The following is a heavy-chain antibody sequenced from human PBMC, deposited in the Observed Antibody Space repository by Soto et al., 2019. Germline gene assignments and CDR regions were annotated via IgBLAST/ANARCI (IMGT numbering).Heavy chain of an antibody. CDR3: AREERVGANYYYYYGMDV. Sequence: QVQLVESGGGVVQPGRSLRLSCAASGFTFSSYGMHWVRQAPGKGLEWVAVIWYDGSNKYYADSVKGRFTISRDNSKNTLYLQMNSLRAEDTAVYYCAREERVGANYYYYYGMDVWGQGTTVTVSS. V-gene: IGHV3-33*01. CDR2: IWYDGSNK. CDR1: GFTFSSYG. D-gene: IGHD1-26*01. J-gene: IGHJ6*02.